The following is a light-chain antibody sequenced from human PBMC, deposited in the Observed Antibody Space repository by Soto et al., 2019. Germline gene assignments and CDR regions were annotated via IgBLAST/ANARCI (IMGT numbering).Light chain of an antibody. J-gene: IGLJ1*01. CDR1: SSNIGDNN. V-gene: IGLV1-44*01. Sequence: QSVLTQPPSASGTPGQRVTISCSGSSSNIGDNNVNWYQKLPGTAPKLLIFANDQRPSGVPDRLSGSKSGTSASLAISGLQSEDEADYYCATWDDRPNVFYVFGTGTKLTVL. CDR2: AND. CDR3: ATWDDRPNVFYV.